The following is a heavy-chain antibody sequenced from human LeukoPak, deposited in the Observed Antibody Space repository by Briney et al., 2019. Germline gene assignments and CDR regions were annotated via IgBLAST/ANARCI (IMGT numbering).Heavy chain of an antibody. CDR2: IYADGST. CDR1: GFIVSDND. V-gene: IGHV3-66*01. Sequence: GGSLRLSCAASGFIVSDNDIKWVRQAPGKGLEWVSLIYADGSTHYTDSVKGRFPISRDNSQNTVYLQMNSLRAEDTAVYYCARDGVGWFPAYYFDYWGQGTLVTVSS. CDR3: ARDGVGWFPAYYFDY. D-gene: IGHD2-8*01. J-gene: IGHJ4*02.